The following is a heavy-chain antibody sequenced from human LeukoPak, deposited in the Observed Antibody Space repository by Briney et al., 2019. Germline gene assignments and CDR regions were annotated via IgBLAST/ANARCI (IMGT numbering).Heavy chain of an antibody. CDR1: GFTFSSYE. CDR3: AKDWVAGIFDY. CDR2: ISSSGSTI. V-gene: IGHV3-48*03. J-gene: IGHJ4*02. D-gene: IGHD6-19*01. Sequence: GGSLRLSCAASGFTFSSYEMNWVRQAPGKGLEWVSYISSSGSTIYYADSVKGRFTISRDNSKNTLYLQMNSLRAEDTAVYYCAKDWVAGIFDYWGQGTLVTVSS.